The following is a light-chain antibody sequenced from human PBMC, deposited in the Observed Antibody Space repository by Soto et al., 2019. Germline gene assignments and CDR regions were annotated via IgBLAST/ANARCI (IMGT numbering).Light chain of an antibody. CDR3: QPANSFPLP. J-gene: IGKJ4*01. V-gene: IGKV1-12*01. Sequence: DIQMTQSPSSVSSSVGDRVTITCRASQGISSWLAWYQQKPVKAPKLLIYAASSLQSGVTSRFSVSGSGTECTLTISSLQPADFAAYYCQPANSFPLPFGGGTKVEIK. CDR2: AAS. CDR1: QGISSW.